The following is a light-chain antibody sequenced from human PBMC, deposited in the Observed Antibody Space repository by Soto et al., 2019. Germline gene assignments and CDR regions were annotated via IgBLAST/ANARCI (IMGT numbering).Light chain of an antibody. CDR1: SEHNSYA. J-gene: IGLJ3*02. CDR3: QTWGTGPWV. CDR2: INNDGSH. Sequence: QLVLTQSPSASASLGASVKLTCTMSSEHNSYAIAWHQQEPEKGPRYVMKINNDGSHIKGDGIPDRFSGSSSGAERYLTISSLQSEDEADYYCQTWGTGPWVFGGGTKLTV. V-gene: IGLV4-69*02.